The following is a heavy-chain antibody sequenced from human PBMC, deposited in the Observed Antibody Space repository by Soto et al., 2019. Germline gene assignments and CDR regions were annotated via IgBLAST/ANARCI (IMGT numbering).Heavy chain of an antibody. J-gene: IGHJ6*02. CDR2: MNPNSGNK. V-gene: IGHV1-8*01. Sequence: QVQLVQSGAEVKKPGASVKVSCKASGYTFTSYDINWVRQATGQGLEWMGWMNPNSGNKGYAQKFQGRVTMTRNNSISTAYMELSSLRSEDTAVYYCARLPDGYDYYGMDVWGQGTTVTVSS. CDR1: GYTFTSYD. CDR3: ARLPDGYDYYGMDV.